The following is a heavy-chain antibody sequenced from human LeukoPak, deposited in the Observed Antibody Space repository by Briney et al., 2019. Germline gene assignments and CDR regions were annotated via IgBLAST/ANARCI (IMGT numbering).Heavy chain of an antibody. CDR1: GFTFSSYA. CDR3: AKAYNYGFDY. CDR2: IRYDGSDK. V-gene: IGHV3-30*02. J-gene: IGHJ4*02. D-gene: IGHD5-18*01. Sequence: GGSLRLSCAASGFTFSSYAMSWVRQAPGKGLEWVAFIRYDGSDKYFADSVKGRFTISRDNSKNTLYLQMNSLRVEDTAVYYCAKAYNYGFDYWGQGALVTVSS.